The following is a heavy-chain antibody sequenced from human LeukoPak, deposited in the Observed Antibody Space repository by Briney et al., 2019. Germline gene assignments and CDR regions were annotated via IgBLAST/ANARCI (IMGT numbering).Heavy chain of an antibody. Sequence: ASVKVSCKASGYTFTSYGISWVRQAPGQGLEWMGWISAYNGNTNYAQKLQGRVTMTTDTSTSTAYMELRSLGSDDTAVYYCARGVTFGGVIVQYYFDYWGQGTLVTVSS. V-gene: IGHV1-18*01. J-gene: IGHJ4*02. CDR3: ARGVTFGGVIVQYYFDY. CDR2: ISAYNGNT. CDR1: GYTFTSYG. D-gene: IGHD3-16*02.